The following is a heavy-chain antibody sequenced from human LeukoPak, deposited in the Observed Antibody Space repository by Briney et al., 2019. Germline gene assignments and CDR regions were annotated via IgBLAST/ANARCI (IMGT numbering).Heavy chain of an antibody. V-gene: IGHV3-30*18. CDR3: AKDRTRIAVAGTAFDY. CDR1: GFTFSSYG. D-gene: IGHD6-19*01. J-gene: IGHJ4*02. CDR2: ISYDGSNK. Sequence: PGRSLRLSCAASGFTFSSYGMHWVRQAPGKGLEWVAVISYDGSNKYYADSVKGRFTISRDNSKNTLYLQMNSLRAEDTAVYYCAKDRTRIAVAGTAFDYWGQGTLVTVSS.